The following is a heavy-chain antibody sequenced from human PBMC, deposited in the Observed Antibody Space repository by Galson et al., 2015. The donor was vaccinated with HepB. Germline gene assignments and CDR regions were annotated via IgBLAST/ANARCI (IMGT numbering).Heavy chain of an antibody. CDR3: ARHLGYGASDSSTWYY. CDR1: GYSFPNYW. J-gene: IGHJ4*02. V-gene: IGHV5-51*01. D-gene: IGHD6-13*01. CDR2: IYPGDSDT. Sequence: QSGADPKKPVESLKISSKGSGYSFPNYWIGWVRQMSGECLEWMGIIYPGDSDTRYSPSFQGQVTISANESINTAYLQWSSLKASDTAIYYCARHLGYGASDSSTWYYWGQGTLVTVSS.